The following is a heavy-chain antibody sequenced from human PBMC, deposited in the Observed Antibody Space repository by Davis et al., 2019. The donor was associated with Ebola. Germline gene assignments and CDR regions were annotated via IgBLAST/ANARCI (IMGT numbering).Heavy chain of an antibody. V-gene: IGHV3-30*18. J-gene: IGHJ4*01. CDR3: AKVPHGV. CDR2: ISYDGSNK. D-gene: IGHD2-8*01. CDR1: GFTFSSYG. Sequence: GGSLRLSCAASGFTFSSYGMHWVRQAPGKGLEWVAVISYDGSNKFYADSVKGRFTISRDNSKNTLYLQMNSLRAEDTAVYYCAKVPHGVWGQGTLVTVSS.